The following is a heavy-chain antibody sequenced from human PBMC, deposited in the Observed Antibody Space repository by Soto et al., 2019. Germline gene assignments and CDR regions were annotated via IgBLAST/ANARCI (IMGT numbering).Heavy chain of an antibody. CDR1: GFTFSSYG. V-gene: IGHV3-33*08. CDR3: ARDPLGYCSSTSCYYYYYMDV. D-gene: IGHD2-2*01. J-gene: IGHJ6*03. CDR2: IWYDGSNK. Sequence: GGSLRLSCAASGFTFSSYGMHWVRQAPGKGLEWVAVIWYDGSNKYYADSVKGRFTISRDNSKNTLYLQMNSLRDEDRAVYYCARDPLGYCSSTSCYYYYYMDVWGKGTTVTVSS.